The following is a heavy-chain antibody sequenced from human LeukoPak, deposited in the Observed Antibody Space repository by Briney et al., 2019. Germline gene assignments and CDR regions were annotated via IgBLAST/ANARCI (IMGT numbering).Heavy chain of an antibody. Sequence: ASVKVSCKASGYTFTSYGISWVRQAPGQGLEWMGWISAYNGNTNYAQKLQGRVTMTTDTSTSTAYMELRSLRSDDTAVYYCAREADKYYYDSSGYCHFDYWGQGTLVTVS. CDR1: GYTFTSYG. V-gene: IGHV1-18*01. J-gene: IGHJ4*02. CDR2: ISAYNGNT. D-gene: IGHD3-22*01. CDR3: AREADKYYYDSSGYCHFDY.